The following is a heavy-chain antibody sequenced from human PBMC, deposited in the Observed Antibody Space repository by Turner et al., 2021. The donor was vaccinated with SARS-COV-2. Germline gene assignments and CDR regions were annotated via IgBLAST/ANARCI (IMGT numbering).Heavy chain of an antibody. D-gene: IGHD3-22*01. V-gene: IGHV4-59*01. CDR2: IYYSGST. J-gene: IGHJ4*02. Sequence: QVQLQESGPGLVKPSETLSLTYTVSGGSISSYYWSWIRQPPGKGLEWIGYIYYSGSTNYNPSLKSRVTISVDTSKNQFSLKLSSVTAADTAVYYCASYYHDSSGYDYAFDYWGQGTLVTVSS. CDR3: ASYYHDSSGYDYAFDY. CDR1: GGSISSYY.